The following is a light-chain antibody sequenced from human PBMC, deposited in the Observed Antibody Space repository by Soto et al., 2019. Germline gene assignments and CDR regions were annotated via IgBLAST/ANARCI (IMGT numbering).Light chain of an antibody. CDR1: SSNIGSNT. Sequence: ALTQPPSASGTPGQRVTISCSGSSSNIGSNTVNWYQQLPGTAPKLLIYSNNQRPSGVPDRFSGSKSGTSASLAISGLQSEDEADYYCAAWDDSLNGHVFGTGTKVTV. CDR2: SNN. J-gene: IGLJ1*01. CDR3: AAWDDSLNGHV. V-gene: IGLV1-44*01.